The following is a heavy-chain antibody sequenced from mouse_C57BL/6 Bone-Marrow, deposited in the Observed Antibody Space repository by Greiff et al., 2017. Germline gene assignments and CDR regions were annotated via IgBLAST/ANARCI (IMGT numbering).Heavy chain of an antibody. D-gene: IGHD2-5*01. J-gene: IGHJ3*01. CDR2: IRLKSDNYAT. CDR3: TGLNSNSFAY. Sequence: EVQLVESGGGLVQPGGSMKLSCVASGFTFSNYWMNWVRQSPEKGLEWVAQIRLKSDNYATHYAESVKGRFTISRDDSKSSVYLQMNNLRAEDTGIYYCTGLNSNSFAYWGQGTLVTVSA. CDR1: GFTFSNYW. V-gene: IGHV6-3*01.